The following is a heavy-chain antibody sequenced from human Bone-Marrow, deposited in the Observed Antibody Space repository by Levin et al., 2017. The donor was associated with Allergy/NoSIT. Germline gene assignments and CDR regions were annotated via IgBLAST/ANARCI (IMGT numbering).Heavy chain of an antibody. V-gene: IGHV4-59*01. CDR2: IYYSGST. CDR1: GGSISSYY. J-gene: IGHJ6*03. Sequence: ESLKISCTVSGGSISSYYWSWIRQPPGKGLEWIGYIYYSGSTNYNPSLKSRVTISVDTSKNQFSLKLSSVTAADTAVYYCAREAITMVRGVTDYYMDVWGKGTTVTVSS. D-gene: IGHD3-10*01. CDR3: AREAITMVRGVTDYYMDV.